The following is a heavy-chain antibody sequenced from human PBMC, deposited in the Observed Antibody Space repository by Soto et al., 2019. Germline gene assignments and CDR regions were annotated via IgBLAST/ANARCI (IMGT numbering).Heavy chain of an antibody. J-gene: IGHJ6*02. Sequence: QVQLVESGGGVVQPGRSLRLSCAASGFTFSSYGMHWVRQGPGKGLEWVAVIWYDGSNKYYADSVKGRFTISRDNSKNTLYLLMNSLSAEDTAVYYCARVKVEDIVLMVYGPYGMDVRGQGTTVTDSS. CDR3: ARVKVEDIVLMVYGPYGMDV. V-gene: IGHV3-33*01. D-gene: IGHD2-8*01. CDR1: GFTFSSYG. CDR2: IWYDGSNK.